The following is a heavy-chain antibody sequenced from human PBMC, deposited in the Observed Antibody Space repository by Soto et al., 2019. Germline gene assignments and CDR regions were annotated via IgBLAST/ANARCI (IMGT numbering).Heavy chain of an antibody. D-gene: IGHD6-19*01. CDR2: IKSKTDGGTT. CDR3: TTETAYSSGVDY. J-gene: IGHJ4*02. Sequence: EVQLVESGGGLVKPGGSLRLSCAASGFTFSNAWMSWVRQAPGKGLEWVGRIKSKTDGGTTDYAAPVKGRFTISRDDSKNTLYLQMNSLKTEDTAVYYCTTETAYSSGVDYWGQGTLVTVSS. CDR1: GFTFSNAW. V-gene: IGHV3-15*01.